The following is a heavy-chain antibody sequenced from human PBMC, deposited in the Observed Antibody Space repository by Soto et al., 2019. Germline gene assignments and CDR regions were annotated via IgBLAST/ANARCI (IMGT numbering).Heavy chain of an antibody. CDR1: GGTFSSYA. D-gene: IGHD3-9*01. Sequence: QVQLVQSGAEVKKPRSSVKVSCKASGGTFSSYAISWVRQAPGQGLEWMGGIIPIFGTANYAQKFQGRVTITADESTSTAYMELSSLRSEDTAVYYCARDRSGGYDIPNFDYWGQGTLVTVSS. CDR3: ARDRSGGYDIPNFDY. CDR2: IIPIFGTA. V-gene: IGHV1-69*01. J-gene: IGHJ4*02.